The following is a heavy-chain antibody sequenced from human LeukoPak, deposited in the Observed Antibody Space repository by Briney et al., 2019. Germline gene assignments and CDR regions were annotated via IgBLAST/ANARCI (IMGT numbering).Heavy chain of an antibody. Sequence: GGSLRLSCAASGFTFSGYWMNWVRQAPGKGLEWVSAISTRGDITYYADSVKGRFTISRDNSKNTLYLQMNSLRAEDTAVYYCAKDSRRFDYWGQGTLVTVSS. V-gene: IGHV3-23*01. CDR3: AKDSRRFDY. CDR2: ISTRGDIT. J-gene: IGHJ4*02. CDR1: GFTFSGYW.